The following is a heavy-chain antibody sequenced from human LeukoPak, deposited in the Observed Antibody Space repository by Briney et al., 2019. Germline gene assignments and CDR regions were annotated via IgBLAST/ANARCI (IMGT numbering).Heavy chain of an antibody. CDR1: GFTFSSYW. CDR2: IKQDGSEK. Sequence: GGSLRLSCAASGFTFSSYWMSWVRQAPGKGLEWVANIKQDGSEKYYVDSVKGRFTISGDNAKNSLYLQMNSLRAEDTAVYYCARDLYRIVVVPHYFDYWGQGTLVTVSS. J-gene: IGHJ4*02. D-gene: IGHD3-22*01. V-gene: IGHV3-7*01. CDR3: ARDLYRIVVVPHYFDY.